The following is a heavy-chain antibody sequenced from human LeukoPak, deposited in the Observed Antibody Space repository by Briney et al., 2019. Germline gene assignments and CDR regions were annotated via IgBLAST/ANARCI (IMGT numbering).Heavy chain of an antibody. CDR2: IYSSGTT. D-gene: IGHD1-26*01. J-gene: IGHJ4*02. CDR3: ARHETGGTYPLKY. V-gene: IGHV4-59*08. Sequence: SETLSLTCTVSGGSMSPYYWSWFRQPPGKGLESIGHIYSSGTTNYNPSLQSRVTMLVDTSRNQFSLRLSSVTAADTAVYYCARHETGGTYPLKYWGQGTLVTVSS. CDR1: GGSMSPYY.